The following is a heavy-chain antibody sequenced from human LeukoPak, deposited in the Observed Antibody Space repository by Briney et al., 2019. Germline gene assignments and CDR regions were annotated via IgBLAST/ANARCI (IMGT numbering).Heavy chain of an antibody. J-gene: IGHJ4*02. V-gene: IGHV4-4*07. D-gene: IGHD1-26*01. CDR2: IYTTGTT. CDR3: GRQGYTAAYYFLDY. CDR1: GGSINSYY. Sequence: SETPSLTCTVSGGSINSYYWGWVRQAAGKGLEWIGRIYTTGTTYHSPSLKSRLTMSVDTSKNQFSLNLRSVTAADTALYYCGRQGYTAAYYFLDYWSQGTLVTVSS.